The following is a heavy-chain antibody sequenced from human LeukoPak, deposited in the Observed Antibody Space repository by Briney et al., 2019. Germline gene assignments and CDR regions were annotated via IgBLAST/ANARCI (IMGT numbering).Heavy chain of an antibody. Sequence: GESLKISCQGSGYSFTRYWIGWVRPMPGKGLEWTGIIYPGDSDTKYSPSFQGQVTISADKSITTAYLQWSSLKASDTAMYYCARQXXSSSRDYWGQGTLVNVSS. CDR3: ARQXXSSSRDY. CDR2: IYPGDSDT. D-gene: IGHD6-13*01. J-gene: IGHJ4*02. CDR1: GYSFTRYW. V-gene: IGHV5-51*01.